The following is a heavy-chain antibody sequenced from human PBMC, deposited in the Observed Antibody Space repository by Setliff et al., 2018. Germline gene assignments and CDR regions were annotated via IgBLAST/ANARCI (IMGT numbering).Heavy chain of an antibody. CDR1: NGSVSTTSHY. V-gene: IGHV4-61*01. J-gene: IGHJ6*02. Sequence: SETLSLTCTVSNGSVSTTSHYWGWVRQPPGKGLEWIGYIYHNGNTNFNPSLKTRVTMSVDTSKNQFALNLKSVTAADTAVYYCVRDRTAYSYGLDVWGQGTTVTV. CDR3: VRDRTAYSYGLDV. D-gene: IGHD5-18*01. CDR2: IYHNGNT.